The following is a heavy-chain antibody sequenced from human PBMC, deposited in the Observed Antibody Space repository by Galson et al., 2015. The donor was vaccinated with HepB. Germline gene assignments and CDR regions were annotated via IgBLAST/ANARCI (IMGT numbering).Heavy chain of an antibody. J-gene: IGHJ4*02. CDR2: IIPIFGTA. Sequence: SVKVSCKASGGTFSSYAISWVRQAPGQGLEWMGGIIPIFGTANYAQKFQGRVTITADESTSTAYMELSSLRSEDTAVYYCARVGGEKYGDYEVWGQGTLVTVSS. D-gene: IGHD4-17*01. CDR1: GGTFSSYA. CDR3: ARVGGEKYGDYEV. V-gene: IGHV1-69*13.